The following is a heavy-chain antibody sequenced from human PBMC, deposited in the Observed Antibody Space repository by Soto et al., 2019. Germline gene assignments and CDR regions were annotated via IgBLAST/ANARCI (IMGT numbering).Heavy chain of an antibody. CDR2: IYHSGST. V-gene: IGHV4-4*02. J-gene: IGHJ6*02. D-gene: IGHD3-3*01. Sequence: SETLSLTCAVSGGSISSSNWWSWVRQPPGKGLEWIGEIYHSGSTNYNPSLKSRVTISVDKSKNQFSLKLSSVTAADTAVYYCASRLRCLEWLPDYYYDGMDVWGQGATVTVSS. CDR1: GGSISSSNW. CDR3: ASRLRCLEWLPDYYYDGMDV.